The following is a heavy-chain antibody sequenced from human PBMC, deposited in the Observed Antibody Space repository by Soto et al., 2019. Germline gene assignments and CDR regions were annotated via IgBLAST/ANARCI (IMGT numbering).Heavy chain of an antibody. CDR3: AKDGDYDILTGYYNFDY. CDR1: GFTFSSYA. V-gene: IGHV3-23*01. CDR2: ISGSGGST. J-gene: IGHJ4*02. Sequence: FLRLSCAASGFTFSSYAMSWVRQAPGKGLEWVSAISGSGGSTYYADSVKGRFTISRDNSKNTLYLQMNSLRAEDTAVYYCAKDGDYDILTGYYNFDYWGQGTLVTVSS. D-gene: IGHD3-9*01.